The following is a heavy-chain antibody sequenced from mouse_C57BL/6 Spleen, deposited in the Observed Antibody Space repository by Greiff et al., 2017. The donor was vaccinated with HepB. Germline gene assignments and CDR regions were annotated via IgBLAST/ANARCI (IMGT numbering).Heavy chain of an antibody. CDR3: ARWDYYGSFAY. D-gene: IGHD1-1*01. CDR1: GYTFTSYG. V-gene: IGHV1-81*01. CDR2: IYPRSGNT. Sequence: VKLVESGAELARPGASVKLSCKASGYTFTSYGISWVKQRTGQGLEWIGEIYPRSGNTYYNEKFKGKATLTADKSSSTAYMELRSLTSEDSAVYFCARWDYYGSFAYWGQGTLVTVSA. J-gene: IGHJ3*01.